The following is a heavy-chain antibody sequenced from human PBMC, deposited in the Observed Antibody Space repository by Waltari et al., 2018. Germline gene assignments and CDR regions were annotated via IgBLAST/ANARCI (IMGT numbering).Heavy chain of an antibody. CDR3: ASGQFGIQLWFAPNWFDP. D-gene: IGHD5-18*01. CDR1: GGSFSGYY. CDR2: INPSGST. V-gene: IGHV4-34*01. J-gene: IGHJ5*02. Sequence: QVQLQQWGAGLLKPSETLSLTCAVYGGSFSGYYWSWIRQPPGKGLEWIGEINPSGSTNSNPSLKSRVTISVDTSKNQFSLKLSSVTAADTAVYYCASGQFGIQLWFAPNWFDPWGQGTLVTVSS.